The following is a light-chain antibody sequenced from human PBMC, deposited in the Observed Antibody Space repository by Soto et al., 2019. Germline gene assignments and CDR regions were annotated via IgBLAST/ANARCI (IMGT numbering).Light chain of an antibody. CDR1: QSISSSY. J-gene: IGKJ1*01. Sequence: EIVLTQSPGTLSLSPGERATLSCRASQSISSSYLALAWYQQKPGQPPRLLIYGASSRATAIPDRFSGSGSATDFTLTISRLEPEDFAVYYCQQHDSSPWTFGQGTKVEIK. CDR2: GAS. CDR3: QQHDSSPWT. V-gene: IGKV3-20*01.